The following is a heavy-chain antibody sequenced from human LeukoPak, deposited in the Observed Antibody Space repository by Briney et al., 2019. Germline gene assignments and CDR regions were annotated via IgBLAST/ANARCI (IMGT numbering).Heavy chain of an antibody. V-gene: IGHV4-59*01. CDR1: GGSISSYY. CDR3: ARDGWKGDFDY. J-gene: IGHJ4*02. Sequence: SETLSLTCTVSGGSISSYYWSWIRQPLGKGLEWIGYIYYSGSTNYNPSLKSRVTISVDTSKNQFSLKLSSVTAADTAVYYCARDGWKGDFDYWGQGTLVTVSS. D-gene: IGHD2-21*01. CDR2: IYYSGST.